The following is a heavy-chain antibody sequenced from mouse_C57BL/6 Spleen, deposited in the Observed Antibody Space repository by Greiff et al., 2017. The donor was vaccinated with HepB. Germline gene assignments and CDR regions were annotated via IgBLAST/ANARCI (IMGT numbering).Heavy chain of an antibody. CDR3: ARGGYGSSPWYFDV. V-gene: IGHV5-17*01. D-gene: IGHD1-1*01. Sequence: EVKLVESGGGLVKPGGSLKLSCAASGFTFSDYGMHWVRQAPEKGLEWVAYISSGSSTIYYADTVKGRFTISRDNAKNTLFLQMTSLRSEDTAMYYCARGGYGSSPWYFDVWGTRTTVTVSS. J-gene: IGHJ1*03. CDR1: GFTFSDYG. CDR2: ISSGSSTI.